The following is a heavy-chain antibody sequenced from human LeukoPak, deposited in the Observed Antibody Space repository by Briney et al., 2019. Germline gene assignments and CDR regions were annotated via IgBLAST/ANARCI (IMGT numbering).Heavy chain of an antibody. V-gene: IGHV4-34*01. D-gene: IGHD3-22*01. J-gene: IGHJ4*02. CDR3: ARERRWLLARINDY. CDR1: GGSFSGYY. Sequence: SETLSLTCAVYGGSFSGYYWSWIRQPPGKGLEWIGEINHSGSTNYNPSLKSRVTISVDTSKNQSSLKLSSVTAADTAVYYCARERRWLLARINDYWGQGTLVTVSS. CDR2: INHSGST.